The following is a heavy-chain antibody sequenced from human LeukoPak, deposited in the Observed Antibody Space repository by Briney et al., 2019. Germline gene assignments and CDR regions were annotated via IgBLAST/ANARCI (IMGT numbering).Heavy chain of an antibody. CDR3: ARAPYDFWSGYNFDY. CDR1: GGSISSSNYY. CDR2: IYYSGST. J-gene: IGHJ4*02. V-gene: IGHV4-39*01. Sequence: SSETLSLTCTVSGGSISSSNYYWGWIRQPPGEGLEWIGSIYYSGSTYCNPSLKSRVTISLDKSKNQFSLKLSSVTAADTAVYYCARAPYDFWSGYNFDYWGQGTLVTVSS. D-gene: IGHD3-3*01.